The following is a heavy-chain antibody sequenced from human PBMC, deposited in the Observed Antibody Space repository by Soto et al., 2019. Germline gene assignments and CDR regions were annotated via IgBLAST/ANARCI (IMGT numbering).Heavy chain of an antibody. J-gene: IGHJ4*02. CDR2: ISSSGSTI. D-gene: IGHD3-22*01. Sequence: GGSLRLSCAASGFTFSDYYMSWIRQAPGKGLEWVSYISSSGSTIYYADYVKGRFTISRDNAKNSLYLQMNSLRAADTAVYYCARSPYDSSGYYPSWGQGTLVTVSS. V-gene: IGHV3-11*01. CDR3: ARSPYDSSGYYPS. CDR1: GFTFSDYY.